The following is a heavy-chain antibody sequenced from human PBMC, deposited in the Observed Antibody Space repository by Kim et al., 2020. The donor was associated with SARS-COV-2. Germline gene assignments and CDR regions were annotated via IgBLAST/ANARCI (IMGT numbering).Heavy chain of an antibody. J-gene: IGHJ6*02. V-gene: IGHV3-74*03. Sequence: GGSLRLSCAASGFSFSDYWVYWVRQGPGKGLVCVSRINSDGTTTKYADSVKGRFTVSRDNAKNTLYLQMNSLMAEDTAVYYCTRTSQYETYPDASYAMDVWGQGTTVTVSS. D-gene: IGHD2-2*02. CDR2: INSDGTTT. CDR3: TRTSQYETYPDASYAMDV. CDR1: GFSFSDYW.